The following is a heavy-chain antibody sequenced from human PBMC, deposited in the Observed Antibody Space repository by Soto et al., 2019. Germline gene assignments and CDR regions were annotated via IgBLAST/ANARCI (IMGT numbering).Heavy chain of an antibody. J-gene: IGHJ5*02. CDR3: ARDGARYYYGSETGNNWFDP. D-gene: IGHD3-10*01. Sequence: GGSLRLSCAASGFTFSDYYMSWIRQAPGKGLEWVSYISSSGSTIYYADSVKGRFTISRDNAKNSLYLQMNSLRAEDTAVYYCARDGARYYYGSETGNNWFDPWGQGTLVTVSS. CDR1: GFTFSDYY. V-gene: IGHV3-11*01. CDR2: ISSSGSTI.